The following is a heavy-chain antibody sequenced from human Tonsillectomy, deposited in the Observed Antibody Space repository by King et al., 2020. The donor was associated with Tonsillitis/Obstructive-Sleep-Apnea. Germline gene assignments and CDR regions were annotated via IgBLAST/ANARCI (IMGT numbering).Heavy chain of an antibody. J-gene: IGHJ2*01. V-gene: IGHV4-59*01. CDR3: ARGRSSRDSSGYYTDWYFDL. D-gene: IGHD3-22*01. Sequence: VQLQESGPGLVKPSETLSLTCTVSGGSISSYYWSWIRQPPGKGLEWIGYIYYSGSTNYNPSLKSRVTISVDTSKNQFSLKLSSVTAADTAVYYCARGRSSRDSSGYYTDWYFDLWGRGTLVTVSS. CDR2: IYYSGST. CDR1: GGSISSYY.